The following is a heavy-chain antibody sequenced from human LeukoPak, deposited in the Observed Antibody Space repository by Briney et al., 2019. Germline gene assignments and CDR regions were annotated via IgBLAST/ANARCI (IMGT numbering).Heavy chain of an antibody. D-gene: IGHD5-24*01. CDR1: GGTFSSYA. J-gene: IGHJ6*02. CDR3: ARDYIMATIIPRRYYYGMDV. Sequence: ASVKVSCKASGGTFSSYAISWVRQAPGQGLEWMGGIIPIFGTANYAQKFQGRVTITADESTSTAYMELSSLRSEDTAVYYCARDYIMATIIPRRYYYGMDVWGQGTTVTVSS. CDR2: IIPIFGTA. V-gene: IGHV1-69*13.